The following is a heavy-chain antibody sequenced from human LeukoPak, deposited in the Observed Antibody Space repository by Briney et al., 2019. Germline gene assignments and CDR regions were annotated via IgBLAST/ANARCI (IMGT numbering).Heavy chain of an antibody. CDR1: GFTFSSYA. CDR3: ARQRWLQLYFFDY. CDR2: ISGNGGST. J-gene: IGHJ4*02. D-gene: IGHD5-24*01. Sequence: GGSLRLSCAASGFTFSSYAMSWVRRAPGKGLEWVSAISGNGGSTYFADSVKGRFTISRDNSKNTLYLQMNSLRAEDTAVYYCARQRWLQLYFFDYWGQGTLVTVSS. V-gene: IGHV3-23*01.